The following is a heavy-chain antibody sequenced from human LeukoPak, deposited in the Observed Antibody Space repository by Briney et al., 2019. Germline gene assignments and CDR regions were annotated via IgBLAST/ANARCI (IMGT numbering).Heavy chain of an antibody. CDR2: IYYSGST. D-gene: IGHD1-26*01. V-gene: IGHV4-59*08. CDR3: ARVRVIGRGSYYDLGY. CDR1: GGSIRNYY. J-gene: IGHJ4*02. Sequence: SETLSLTCTVSGGSIRNYYWSWIRQPPGKGLEWIGYIYYSGSTNYNPSLKSRVTISVDTSKNQFSLRLSSVTAADTAVYYCARVRVIGRGSYYDLGYWGQGTLVTVSS.